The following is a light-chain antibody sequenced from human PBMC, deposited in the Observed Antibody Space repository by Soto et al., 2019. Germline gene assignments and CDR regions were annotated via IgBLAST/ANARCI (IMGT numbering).Light chain of an antibody. J-gene: IGKJ3*01. Sequence: EIVLTQSPGTLSLSQGERTTLXXRASQSVSTSFLAWYQQKPGQAPRLXIYGAFSRATGIPDRFSGSGAGTDFTLTISRLEPEDFSVYYCQQYATTPFTFGPGTKVDIK. CDR2: GAF. CDR3: QQYATTPFT. V-gene: IGKV3-20*01. CDR1: QSVSTSF.